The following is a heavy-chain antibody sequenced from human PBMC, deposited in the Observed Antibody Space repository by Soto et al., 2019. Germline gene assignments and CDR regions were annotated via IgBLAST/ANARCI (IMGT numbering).Heavy chain of an antibody. CDR3: ARDRGRWELFNHYYYYGMDV. J-gene: IGHJ6*02. CDR1: GGSISSGGYY. CDR2: IYYSGST. D-gene: IGHD1-26*01. Sequence: PSETLSLTCTVSGGSISSGGYYWSWIRQHPGKGLEWIGYIYYSGSTYYNPSLKSRVTISVDTSKNQFSLKLSSVTAADTAVYYCARDRGRWELFNHYYYYGMDVWGQGTTVTVSS. V-gene: IGHV4-31*02.